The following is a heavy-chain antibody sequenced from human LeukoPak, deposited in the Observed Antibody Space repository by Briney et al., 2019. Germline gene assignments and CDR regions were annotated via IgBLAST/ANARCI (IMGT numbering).Heavy chain of an antibody. CDR1: GGSISSYY. J-gene: IGHJ5*02. Sequence: SETLSLTCTVSGGSISSYYWSWIRQPPGKGLEWIGYIYYSGSTNYNPSLKSRVTISVDTSKNQFSLELSSVTAADTAVYYCARYEGWFDPWGQGTLVTVSS. CDR2: IYYSGST. D-gene: IGHD3-3*01. CDR3: ARYEGWFDP. V-gene: IGHV4-59*08.